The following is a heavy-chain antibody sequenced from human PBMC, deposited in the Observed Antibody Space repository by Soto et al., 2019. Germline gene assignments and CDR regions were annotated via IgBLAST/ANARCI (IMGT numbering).Heavy chain of an antibody. CDR3: ARAGRGYCSGGSCYSGLHGMDV. CDR2: IYHSGST. D-gene: IGHD2-15*01. V-gene: IGHV4-30-2*01. CDR1: GGSISSGGYS. Sequence: SETLSLTCAVSGGSISSGGYSWSWIRQPPGKGLEWIGYIYHSGSTYYNPSLKSRVTISVDRSKNQFSLKLSSVTAADTAVYYCARAGRGYCSGGSCYSGLHGMDVWGQGTTVTSP. J-gene: IGHJ6*02.